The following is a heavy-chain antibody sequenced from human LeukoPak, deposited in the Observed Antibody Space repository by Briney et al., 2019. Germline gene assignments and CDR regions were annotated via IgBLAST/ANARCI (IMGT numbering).Heavy chain of an antibody. V-gene: IGHV3-21*01. CDR3: ARHPGGYSSGHYNDY. CDR2: ISSSSSYI. J-gene: IGHJ4*02. D-gene: IGHD6-19*01. Sequence: GGSLRLSCAASGFTFSSYSMNWVRQAPGKGLEWVSSISSSSSYIYYADSVKGRFTISRDNTKNSLYLQMNSLRAEDTALYYCARHPGGYSSGHYNDYWGQGTLVTVSS. CDR1: GFTFSSYS.